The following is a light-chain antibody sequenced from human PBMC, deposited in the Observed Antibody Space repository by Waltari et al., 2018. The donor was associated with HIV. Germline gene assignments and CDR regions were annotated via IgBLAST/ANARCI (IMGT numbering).Light chain of an antibody. V-gene: IGLV2-8*01. CDR3: SSYAGSNNFDV. J-gene: IGLJ1*01. CDR1: SSDVGGYNY. Sequence: QSALTQPPSASGSPGQSVTISCTGTSSDVGGYNYVSWYQQHPGKAPKLMIYEVSKRPSCVPDRFSGSKSGHTASLTVSGLQAEDDADYYCSSYAGSNNFDVFGTGTKVTVL. CDR2: EVS.